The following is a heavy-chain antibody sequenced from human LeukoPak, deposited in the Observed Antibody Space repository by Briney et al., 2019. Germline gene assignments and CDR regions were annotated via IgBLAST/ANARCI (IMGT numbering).Heavy chain of an antibody. Sequence: SETLSLTCTVSGGSISSYYWSWIRQPPGKGLEWIGYIYYSGSTNYNPSLKSRVTISVDTSKNQFSLKLSSVTAADTAVYYCARYSYCGGDCYDAFDIWGQGTMVTVSS. V-gene: IGHV4-59*01. CDR1: GGSISSYY. CDR2: IYYSGST. J-gene: IGHJ3*02. CDR3: ARYSYCGGDCYDAFDI. D-gene: IGHD2-21*02.